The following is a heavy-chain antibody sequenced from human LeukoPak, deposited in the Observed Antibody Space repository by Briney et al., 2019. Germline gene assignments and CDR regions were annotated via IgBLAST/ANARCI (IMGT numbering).Heavy chain of an antibody. CDR3: ARGLEDYNQLLLYYFDY. J-gene: IGHJ4*02. CDR1: GGSFSGYY. Sequence: SETLSLTCAVYGGSFSGYYWSWIRQSPGKGLEWIGKIYHGGSTNYNPSLKSRVTMSVDASENQFSLNLSSVTAADTAVYYCARGLEDYNQLLLYYFDYWGQGTLVSVSS. V-gene: IGHV4-34*01. CDR2: IYHGGST. D-gene: IGHD2-2*01.